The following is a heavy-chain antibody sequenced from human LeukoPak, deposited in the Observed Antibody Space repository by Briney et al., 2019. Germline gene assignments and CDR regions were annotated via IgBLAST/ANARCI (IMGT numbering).Heavy chain of an antibody. D-gene: IGHD4-11*01. V-gene: IGHV5-51*01. CDR2: IYPGDSDT. CDR3: ARLVTSYFDY. J-gene: IGHJ4*02. CDR1: GYIFTTYW. Sequence: GESLKISCKGSGYIFTTYWIAWVRQMSGKGLEWMGIIYPGDSDTRYSPSFQGQVTISADKSISTAYLQWSSLKASDTAMYYCARLVTSYFDYWGQGTLVTVSS.